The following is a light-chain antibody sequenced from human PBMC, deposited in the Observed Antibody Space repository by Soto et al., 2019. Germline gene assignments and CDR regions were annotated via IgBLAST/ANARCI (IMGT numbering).Light chain of an antibody. J-gene: IGLJ1*01. V-gene: IGLV2-14*01. CDR1: SSDVGAYNY. Sequence: QSVLTQPASVSGSPGQSITISCNGSSSDVGAYNYVSWYQQYPGKAPKVIIFEVRKRPSGVSNRFSGSKSGDTASLTISGLQADDEADYCCSSYRSSTTFVFGTGTKLTVL. CDR2: EVR. CDR3: SSYRSSTTFV.